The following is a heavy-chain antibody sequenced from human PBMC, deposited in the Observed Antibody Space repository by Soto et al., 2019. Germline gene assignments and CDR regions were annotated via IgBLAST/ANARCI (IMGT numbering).Heavy chain of an antibody. Sequence: QVQLVQSGAEVKKPGSSVKVSCKASGGTFSSYTISWVRQAPGQGLEWMGRIIPILGIANYAQKFQGRVTITADKSTSTAYMELSSLRSEDTAVYYCVQTVTPKMYNWFDPWGQGTLVTVSS. CDR1: GGTFSSYT. J-gene: IGHJ5*02. CDR3: VQTVTPKMYNWFDP. CDR2: IIPILGIA. V-gene: IGHV1-69*02. D-gene: IGHD4-17*01.